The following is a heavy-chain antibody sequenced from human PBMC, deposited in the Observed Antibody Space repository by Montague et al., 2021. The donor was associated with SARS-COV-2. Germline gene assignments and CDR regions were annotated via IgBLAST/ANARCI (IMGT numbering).Heavy chain of an antibody. CDR1: GGSFSGYD. CDR3: ARGAPTITMIVVVFTGAGWYFDL. V-gene: IGHV4-34*01. J-gene: IGHJ2*01. CDR2: INHSGSI. Sequence: SETLSLTCAVYGGSFSGYDWSWIRQSPGKGLEWIGEINHSGSINYNPSLKSRVSISVDTSKNQFSLKLTSVTAADTAVYYCARGAPTITMIVVVFTGAGWYFDLWGRGTLVTVSS. D-gene: IGHD3-22*01.